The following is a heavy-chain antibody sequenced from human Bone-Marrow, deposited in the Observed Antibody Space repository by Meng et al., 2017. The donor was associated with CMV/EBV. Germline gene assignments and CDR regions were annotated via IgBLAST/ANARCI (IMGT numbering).Heavy chain of an antibody. CDR1: GGSISSRSDY. CDR3: ARDLGARYFDL. D-gene: IGHD3-16*01. Sequence: CTVSGGSISSRSDYWGWIRQPPGKGLEWIGAFYYSGSTYYNPSLKSRVTISIDTSKNQFSLKLTSVTAADTAVYFCARDLGARYFDLWGRGTLVTVSS. J-gene: IGHJ2*01. V-gene: IGHV4-39*07. CDR2: FYYSGST.